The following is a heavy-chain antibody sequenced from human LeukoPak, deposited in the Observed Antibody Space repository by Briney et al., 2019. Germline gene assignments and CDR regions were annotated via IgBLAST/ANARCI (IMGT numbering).Heavy chain of an antibody. CDR3: ARGTRTFDP. V-gene: IGHV4-34*01. J-gene: IGHJ5*02. Sequence: PGGSLRLSCAASGFTFSDYYMSWIRQPPGKGLEWIGEINHSGSTNYNPSLKSRVTISVDTSKNQFSLKLSSVTAADTAVYYCARGTRTFDPWGQGTLVTVSS. CDR2: INHSGST. CDR1: GFTFSDYY.